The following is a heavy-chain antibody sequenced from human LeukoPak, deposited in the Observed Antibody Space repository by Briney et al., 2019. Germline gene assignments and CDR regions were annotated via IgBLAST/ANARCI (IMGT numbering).Heavy chain of an antibody. J-gene: IGHJ4*02. D-gene: IGHD4-23*01. CDR1: GSSFTSYW. CDR2: IDPSDSYI. V-gene: IGHV5-10-1*01. CDR3: ARQPRGTVVFDY. Sequence: GESLKISCKGSGSSFTSYWIGWVRQMPGKGLEWMGRIDPSDSYINHSPSFQGHVSISADKSVSTAYLQWSSLKASDSAMYYCARQPRGTVVFDYWGQGTLVTVSS.